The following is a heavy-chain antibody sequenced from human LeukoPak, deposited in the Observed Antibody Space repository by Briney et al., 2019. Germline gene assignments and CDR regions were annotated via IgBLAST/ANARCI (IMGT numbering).Heavy chain of an antibody. CDR3: ARQGGSGSFDY. CDR1: GFTFSDYS. D-gene: IGHD3-10*01. J-gene: IGHJ4*02. CDR2: VGISSGNT. Sequence: GESLRLSCAASGFTFSDYSMNWVRQAPGKGLEWISYVGISSGNTKYADSVKGRFTISGDSAKNTLYLQMNSLRAEDTAVYYCARQGGSGSFDYWGQGTLVTVSS. V-gene: IGHV3-48*04.